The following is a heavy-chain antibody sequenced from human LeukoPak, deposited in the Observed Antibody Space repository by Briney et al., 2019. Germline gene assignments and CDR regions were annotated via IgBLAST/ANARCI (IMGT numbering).Heavy chain of an antibody. D-gene: IGHD3-3*01. V-gene: IGHV4-38-2*02. J-gene: IGHJ2*01. CDR3: AGGHYDFWSGYYNSWYFDL. Sequence: SETLSLTCSVSGYSISSGYSWAWIRQAPGKGLEWIGSIYYSGSTYYNPSLKSRVTISVDTSKNQFSLKLSSVTAADTAVYYCAGGHYDFWSGYYNSWYFDLWGRGTLVTVSS. CDR2: IYYSGST. CDR1: GYSISSGYS.